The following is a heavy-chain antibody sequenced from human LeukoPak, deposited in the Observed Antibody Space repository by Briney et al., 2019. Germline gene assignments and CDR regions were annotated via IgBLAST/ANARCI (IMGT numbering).Heavy chain of an antibody. Sequence: ASVKVSCKASGYTFTGYYMHWVRQAPGQGLEWMGRINPNSGGTNYAQKFQGRVTMTRDTSISTAYMELGRLRSGDTAVYYCTTPHYYYYGMDVWGQGTTVTVSS. CDR2: INPNSGGT. V-gene: IGHV1-2*06. J-gene: IGHJ6*02. CDR3: TTPHYYYYGMDV. CDR1: GYTFTGYY.